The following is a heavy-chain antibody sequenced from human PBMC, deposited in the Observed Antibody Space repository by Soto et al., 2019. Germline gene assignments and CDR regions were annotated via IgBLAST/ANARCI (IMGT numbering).Heavy chain of an antibody. CDR1: GFTFDDYA. CDR3: AKTVWGLGYCSSTSCLAGAFDI. V-gene: IGHV3-9*01. D-gene: IGHD2-2*01. J-gene: IGHJ3*02. Sequence: VQLVESGGGLVQPGRSLRLSCAASGFTFDDYAMHWVRQAPGKGLEWVSGISWNSGSIGYADSVKGRFTISRDNAKNSLYLQMNSLRAEDTALYFCAKTVWGLGYCSSTSCLAGAFDIWGQGTMVTVSS. CDR2: ISWNSGSI.